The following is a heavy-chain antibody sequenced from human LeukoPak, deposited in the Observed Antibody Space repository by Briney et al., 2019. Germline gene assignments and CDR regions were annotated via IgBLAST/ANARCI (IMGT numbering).Heavy chain of an antibody. D-gene: IGHD3-22*01. CDR1: GFIFSSYV. V-gene: IGHV3-23*01. Sequence: PGGSLRLSCEASGFIFSSYVMGWVRQAPGKGLERVSSISVGGGDTFTADSVKGRFTITRENSKNTLYLQMNSLRAEDTAVYYCAKDPTGYYYDSSGYYYGYWGQGTLVTVSS. CDR2: ISVGGGDT. J-gene: IGHJ4*02. CDR3: AKDPTGYYYDSSGYYYGY.